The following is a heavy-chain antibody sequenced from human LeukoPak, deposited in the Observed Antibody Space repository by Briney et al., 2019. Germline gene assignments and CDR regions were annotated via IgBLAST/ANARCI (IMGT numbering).Heavy chain of an antibody. CDR2: INPNSGGT. D-gene: IGHD7-27*01. V-gene: IGHV1-2*02. CDR3: ARDVTGDQSWFFDL. Sequence: ASVKVSCKASGYTFIGYYMHWVRQAPGQGLEWMGWINPNSGGTNYAQKFQGRVTMTRDTSISTAYMELSRLRPDDTAVYYCARDVTGDQSWFFDLWGRGTLVTVSS. J-gene: IGHJ2*01. CDR1: GYTFIGYY.